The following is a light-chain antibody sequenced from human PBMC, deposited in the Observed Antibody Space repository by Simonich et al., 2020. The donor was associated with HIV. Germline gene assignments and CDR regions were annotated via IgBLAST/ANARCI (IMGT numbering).Light chain of an antibody. J-gene: IGKJ2*01. V-gene: IGKV3D-20*01. CDR2: DAS. CDR3: QQYGSSGYT. CDR1: QSVSSSY. Sequence: EIVLTQSPGTLSLSPGERATLSCRASQSVSSSYLAWYQQKPGLVPRLHIYDASSRATGIPNRCSGRGSGTDFTLTISRLEPEDFAVYYCQQYGSSGYTFGQGTKLEIK.